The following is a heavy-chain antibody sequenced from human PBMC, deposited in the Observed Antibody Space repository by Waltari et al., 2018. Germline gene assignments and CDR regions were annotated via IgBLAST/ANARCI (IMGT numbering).Heavy chain of an antibody. CDR2: ISYDGSNK. CDR3: AREYDFWSGYFHGMDV. CDR1: GFTFSSYA. D-gene: IGHD3-3*01. J-gene: IGHJ6*02. V-gene: IGHV3-30-3*01. Sequence: QVQLVESGGGVVQPGRSLRLSCAASGFTFSSYAMHWVRQAPGKGLEGVAVISYDGSNKYYADSVKGRFTISRDNSKNTLYLQMNSLRAEDTAVYYCAREYDFWSGYFHGMDVWGQGTTVTVSS.